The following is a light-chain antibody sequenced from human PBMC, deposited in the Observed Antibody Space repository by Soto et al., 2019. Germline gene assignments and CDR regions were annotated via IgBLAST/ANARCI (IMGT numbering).Light chain of an antibody. CDR2: GAS. Sequence: EIVLTQSPGTLSLSPGERATLSCRASQSVSSGYLAWYQQKPGQAPRLLIYGASSRATGIPDRFSGSGSGTDFTLTISRLEPEDFAVYYCQQNGTSPLTFGGETKVDIK. CDR3: QQNGTSPLT. J-gene: IGKJ4*01. V-gene: IGKV3-20*01. CDR1: QSVSSGY.